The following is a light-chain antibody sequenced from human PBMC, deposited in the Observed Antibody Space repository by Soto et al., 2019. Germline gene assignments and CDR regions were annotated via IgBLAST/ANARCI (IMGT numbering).Light chain of an antibody. J-gene: IGKJ4*01. V-gene: IGKV1-33*01. Sequence: DIQMTQSPSSLSASVGDRVTITCQASQDIKIYLYWYQQKPGKAPNLLIYDASNLQTGVPSRFSGSGSGTYFTFTISTLQPEDVATYYCQQYDDLPLTFGGGTKVEIK. CDR2: DAS. CDR1: QDIKIY. CDR3: QQYDDLPLT.